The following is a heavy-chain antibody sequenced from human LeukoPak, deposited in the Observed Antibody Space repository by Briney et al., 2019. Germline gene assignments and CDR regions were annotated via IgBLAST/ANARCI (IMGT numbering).Heavy chain of an antibody. CDR1: GFTFSSYG. V-gene: IGHV3-33*08. D-gene: IGHD5-24*01. CDR2: IWYDRSNK. CDR3: TRDLHKATITRFDY. J-gene: IGHJ4*02. Sequence: GGFLRLSCAASGFTFSSYGMHCVRQAPGKGLEWVAIIWYDRSNKYYADSGKGRFTISRDNSKNTLYLQMNSLRAEDTAVYYCTRDLHKATITRFDYWGQGTLVTVSS.